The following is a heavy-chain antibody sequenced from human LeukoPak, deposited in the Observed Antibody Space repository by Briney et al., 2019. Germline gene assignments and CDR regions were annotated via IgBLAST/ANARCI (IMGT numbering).Heavy chain of an antibody. CDR3: ARDVGCSSTSCPDAFDI. CDR1: GFRFNSYG. J-gene: IGHJ3*02. D-gene: IGHD2-2*01. Sequence: GGSLRLSCAASGFRFNSYGMTWVRLAPGKGLEWVSYISSSGSTIYYADSVKGRFTISRDNAKNSLYLQMNSLRAEDTAVYYCARDVGCSSTSCPDAFDIWGQGTMVTVSS. V-gene: IGHV3-48*04. CDR2: ISSSGSTI.